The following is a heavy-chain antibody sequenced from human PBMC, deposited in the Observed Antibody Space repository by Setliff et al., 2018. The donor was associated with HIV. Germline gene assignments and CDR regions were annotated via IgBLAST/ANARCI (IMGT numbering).Heavy chain of an antibody. D-gene: IGHD3-10*01. CDR1: GGSISSYC. CDR3: ARRIDNSGTFPDKNWFDT. CDR2: IFSSGST. Sequence: SETLSLTCTVFGGSISSYCWNWIRQSPGRGLEWIGFIFSSGSTKYNPSLQSRVTMSIDTSKNQFSLKLTSVTAAVTAVYYCARRIDNSGTFPDKNWFDTWGQGSLVTVSS. V-gene: IGHV4-4*09. J-gene: IGHJ5*02.